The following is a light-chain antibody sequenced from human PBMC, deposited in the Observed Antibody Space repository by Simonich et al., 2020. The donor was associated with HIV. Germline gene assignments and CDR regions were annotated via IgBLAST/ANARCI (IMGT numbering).Light chain of an antibody. CDR2: GAS. V-gene: IGKV3-15*01. Sequence: EIVMTQSPATLSVSPGERATLSCRASQSVSNNLAWYQQKPGQAPRLLIYGASTRATGFPARFSGSASGTEFTLTISSMQSEDFAVYYCRQYYSYPYTFGQGTKLEIK. CDR3: RQYYSYPYT. J-gene: IGKJ2*01. CDR1: QSVSNN.